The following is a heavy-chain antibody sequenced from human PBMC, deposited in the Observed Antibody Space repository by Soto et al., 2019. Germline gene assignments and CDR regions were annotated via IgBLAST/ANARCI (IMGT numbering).Heavy chain of an antibody. CDR1: GGSISSGGYH. D-gene: IGHD6-13*01. CDR2: IYYSGDT. V-gene: IGHV4-31*02. Sequence: LCGGSISSGGYHWSWIRQHPGKGLEWIAYIYYSGDTYYNPSLKSRVAISVHTSKKQFSLNLSSATAADTAVYYCARLAYSSRGGQFFDYWGQGVLVTVSS. CDR3: ARLAYSSRGGQFFDY. J-gene: IGHJ4*02.